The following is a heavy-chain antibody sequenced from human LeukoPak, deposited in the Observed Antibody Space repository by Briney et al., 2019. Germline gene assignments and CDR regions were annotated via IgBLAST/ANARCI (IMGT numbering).Heavy chain of an antibody. V-gene: IGHV1-2*02. D-gene: IGHD2-8*01. CDR2: INPNSGGT. J-gene: IGHJ5*02. Sequence: ASVKVSCKASGYTFTGYYMHWVRQAPGQGLEWMGWINPNSGGTNYAQKLQGRVTMTTDTSTSTAYMELRSLRSDDTAVYYCARGGCTNGVCYTNWFDPWGQGTLVTVSS. CDR3: ARGGCTNGVCYTNWFDP. CDR1: GYTFTGYY.